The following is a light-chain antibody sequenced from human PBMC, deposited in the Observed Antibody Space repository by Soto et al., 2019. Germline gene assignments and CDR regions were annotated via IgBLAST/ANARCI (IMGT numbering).Light chain of an antibody. V-gene: IGLV1-44*01. J-gene: IGLJ2*01. Sequence: QSVLTQPPSASGTPGQRVTISCSGSSSNIGSNSVNWYQQLPGTAPKLLIYSNNQRPSGVPDRFAGSKFGTSASLAISGLQSEDEADYYGAAWDDSLNGPVFCGGTELTVL. CDR3: AAWDDSLNGPV. CDR2: SNN. CDR1: SSNIGSNS.